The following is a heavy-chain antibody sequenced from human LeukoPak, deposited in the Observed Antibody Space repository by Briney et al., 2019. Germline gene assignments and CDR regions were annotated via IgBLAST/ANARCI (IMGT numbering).Heavy chain of an antibody. CDR2: IDPSDSYT. CDR3: AKSYSGNYYVLTD. J-gene: IGHJ4*02. Sequence: GESLKISCKGSGYSFTSYWISWVRQMPGKGLEWMGRIDPSDSYTNYSPSFQGHVTISADKSISTAYLQWSSLKASDTAIYYCAKSYSGNYYVLTDWGQGTLVTVSS. CDR1: GYSFTSYW. V-gene: IGHV5-10-1*01. D-gene: IGHD1-26*01.